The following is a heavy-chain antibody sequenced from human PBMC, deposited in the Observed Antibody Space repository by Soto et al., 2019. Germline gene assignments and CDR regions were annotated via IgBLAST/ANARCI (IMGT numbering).Heavy chain of an antibody. D-gene: IGHD3-22*01. Sequence: GGSLRLSCAASGFTFSSYAMSWVRQAPGKGLEWVSAISGSGGSTYYADSVKGRFTISRDNSKNTLYLQMNSLRAEDTAVYYCAKVMRRDYDSSGYFKVVGFDYWGQGTLVTVSS. V-gene: IGHV3-23*01. J-gene: IGHJ4*02. CDR2: ISGSGGST. CDR3: AKVMRRDYDSSGYFKVVGFDY. CDR1: GFTFSSYA.